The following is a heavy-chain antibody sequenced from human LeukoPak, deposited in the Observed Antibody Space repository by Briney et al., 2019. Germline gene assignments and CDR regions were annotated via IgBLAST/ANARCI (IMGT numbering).Heavy chain of an antibody. Sequence: GASVKVSCKASGYTFTSYGISWVRQAPGQGLEWMGWISAYNGNTNYAQKLQGRVTMTTDTSTSTAYMELRSLRSDDTAVYYCASYTGYSSGWYGGAEYFQHWGQGTLVTVSS. J-gene: IGHJ1*01. V-gene: IGHV1-18*01. CDR2: ISAYNGNT. CDR3: ASYTGYSSGWYGGAEYFQH. D-gene: IGHD6-19*01. CDR1: GYTFTSYG.